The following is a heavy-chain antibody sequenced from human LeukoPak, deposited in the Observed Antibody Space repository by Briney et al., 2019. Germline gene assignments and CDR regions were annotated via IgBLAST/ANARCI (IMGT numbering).Heavy chain of an antibody. D-gene: IGHD3-22*01. Sequence: SETLSLTCTVSGGSISSYYWSWIRQPPGKGLEWIGYIYYSGSTNYNPSLKSRVTISVDTSKNQFSLKLSSVTAADTAVYYCARQAYDSSDYYYPFDYWGQGTLVTVSP. CDR2: IYYSGST. CDR3: ARQAYDSSDYYYPFDY. V-gene: IGHV4-59*08. CDR1: GGSISSYY. J-gene: IGHJ4*02.